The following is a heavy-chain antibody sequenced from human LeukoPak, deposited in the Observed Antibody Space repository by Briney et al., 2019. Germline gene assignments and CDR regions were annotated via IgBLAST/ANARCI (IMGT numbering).Heavy chain of an antibody. J-gene: IGHJ6*03. V-gene: IGHV4-61*02. CDR3: ARGPTRRVYYYYYYYMDV. Sequence: SQTLSLTCTVSGGSISSGSYYWSWIRQPAGKGLEWIGRIYTSGSTNYNPSLKSRVTISVDTSKNQFSLKLSSVTAADTAVYYCARGPTRRVYYYYYYYMDVWGKGTTVTVS. CDR2: IYTSGST. CDR1: GGSISSGSYY. D-gene: IGHD6-13*01.